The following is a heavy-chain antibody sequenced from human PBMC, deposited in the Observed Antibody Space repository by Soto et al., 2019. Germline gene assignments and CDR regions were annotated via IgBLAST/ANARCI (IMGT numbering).Heavy chain of an antibody. CDR3: AKDEYYYGPGNAFHI. J-gene: IGHJ3*02. D-gene: IGHD3-10*01. CDR1: GFTFSSYA. V-gene: IGHV3-23*01. Sequence: GGSLRLSCAASGFTFSSYAMILVRHAPGKGLEWVSAISGSGGSTYYADSVKGRFTISRDNSKNTLYLQMNSLRAEDTAVYYCAKDEYYYGPGNAFHIWGKGTIVTVSS. CDR2: ISGSGGST.